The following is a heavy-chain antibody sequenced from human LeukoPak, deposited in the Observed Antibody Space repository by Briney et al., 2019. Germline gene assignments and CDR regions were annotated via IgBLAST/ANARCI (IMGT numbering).Heavy chain of an antibody. CDR3: AGHGGVCYMCNWFDP. Sequence: SETLSLTCVVSGYSITNGDYWGWIRQPPGKGPEWIGSIYYTGSTYYNPSLKSRVTMSVDTSKNRFSLKLSSVTAADTAVYYCAGHGGVCYMCNWFDPWGQGTLVTVSS. V-gene: IGHV4-38-2*01. CDR1: GYSITNGDY. D-gene: IGHD2-8*02. CDR2: IYYTGST. J-gene: IGHJ5*02.